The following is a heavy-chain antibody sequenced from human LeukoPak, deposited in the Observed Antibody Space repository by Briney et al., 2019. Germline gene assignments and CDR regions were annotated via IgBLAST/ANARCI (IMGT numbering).Heavy chain of an antibody. CDR1: GFTFSSSA. CDR3: LRGVASAGKSLLWSDY. J-gene: IGHJ4*02. V-gene: IGHV3-49*04. D-gene: IGHD3-10*01. Sequence: HPGGSLRLSCAASGFTFSSSAMGWVRQAPGKGLEWVGFIRSKVYGGTTEYAASVKGRFTMSRDDSKSIAYLQMNSLKTEDTAMYYCLRGVASAGKSLLWSDYWGQGTLVTVSS. CDR2: IRSKVYGGTT.